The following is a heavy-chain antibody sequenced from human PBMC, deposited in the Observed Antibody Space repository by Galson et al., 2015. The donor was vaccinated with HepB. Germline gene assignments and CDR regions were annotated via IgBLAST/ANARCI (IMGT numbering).Heavy chain of an antibody. CDR3: VKDSGGDDFFDY. V-gene: IGHV3-64D*06. J-gene: IGHJ4*02. Sequence: SLRLSCAASGFTFSSYAIHWVRQAPGKGLEYVSAISSNGRSTYSADSVKGRFTISRDNSKNTLYLQMSSLRAEDTAVYYCVKDSGGDDFFDYWGQGTLVTVSS. CDR1: GFTFSSYA. D-gene: IGHD5-12*01. CDR2: ISSNGRST.